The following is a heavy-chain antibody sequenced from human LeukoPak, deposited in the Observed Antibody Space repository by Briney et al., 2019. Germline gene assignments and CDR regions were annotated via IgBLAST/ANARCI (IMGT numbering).Heavy chain of an antibody. V-gene: IGHV1-2*02. Sequence: ASVKVSCKASGYTXTDFYLHRGRQAPGQGLEWRGWINPNSGDTNYAQKFPARVTMTSDTSINTAYMELSALKSDDTAVYFCARENPGVPFDYWGQGTLVTVSS. CDR1: GYTXTDFY. CDR2: INPNSGDT. CDR3: ARENPGVPFDY. D-gene: IGHD3-3*01. J-gene: IGHJ4*02.